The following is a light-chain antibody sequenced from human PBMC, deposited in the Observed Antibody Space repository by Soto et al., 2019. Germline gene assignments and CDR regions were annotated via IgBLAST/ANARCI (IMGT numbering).Light chain of an antibody. CDR1: NIGSKS. Sequence: SYELTQPPSVSVAPGQTARLTCGGSNIGSKSVHWYQQKPGQAPMLVVYDNVDRPSGIPERFSGSNSGNTATLTISRVEDGDEADYYCQVWDSDTDHVVFGGGTKVTVL. CDR3: QVWDSDTDHVV. CDR2: DNV. J-gene: IGLJ2*01. V-gene: IGLV3-21*02.